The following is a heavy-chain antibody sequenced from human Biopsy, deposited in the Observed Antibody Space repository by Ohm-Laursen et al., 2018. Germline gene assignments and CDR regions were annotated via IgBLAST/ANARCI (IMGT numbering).Heavy chain of an antibody. D-gene: IGHD3-22*01. CDR1: GYAVNDYF. J-gene: IGHJ5*02. V-gene: IGHV1-2*02. CDR2: ISPNSGGT. Sequence: ASVKVSCKGSGYAVNDYFLHWLRQAPGQGPEWMGWISPNSGGTNYAQKFQGRVTMTTDTSTSTVHLELRRLISDDTAVYYCTRGGYYYDSLAYYYWFDPWGQGTLVTVSS. CDR3: TRGGYYYDSLAYYYWFDP.